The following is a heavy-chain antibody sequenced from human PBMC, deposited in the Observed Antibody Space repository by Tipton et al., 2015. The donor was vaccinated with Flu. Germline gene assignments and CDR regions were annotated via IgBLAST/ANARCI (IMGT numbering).Heavy chain of an antibody. CDR2: IYTTGST. CDR3: AKVLFGWVES. D-gene: IGHD3-16*01. Sequence: GLVKPSETLSLTCTVSGGSINSYYWTWIRQSAGKGLEWLGRIYTTGSTNYNPSLTSRVTMSIDTSKKQFSLRLSSVTAADTAVYYCAKVLFGWVESWAQGTLVTVSS. V-gene: IGHV4-4*07. CDR1: GGSINSYY. J-gene: IGHJ5*01.